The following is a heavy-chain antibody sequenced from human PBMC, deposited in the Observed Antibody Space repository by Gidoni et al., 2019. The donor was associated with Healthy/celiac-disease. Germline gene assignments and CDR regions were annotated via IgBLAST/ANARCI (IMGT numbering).Heavy chain of an antibody. CDR3: AKDHRAGIAARLLGWFDP. CDR1: GFTFSSYA. J-gene: IGHJ5*02. D-gene: IGHD6-6*01. CDR2: ISGSGGST. V-gene: IGHV3-23*01. Sequence: EVQLLESGGGLVQPGGSLRLSCAASGFTFSSYAMSWVRQAPGKGLEWVSAISGSGGSTYYADSVKGRFTISRDNSKNTLYLQMNSLRAEDTAVYYCAKDHRAGIAARLLGWFDPWGQGTLVTVSS.